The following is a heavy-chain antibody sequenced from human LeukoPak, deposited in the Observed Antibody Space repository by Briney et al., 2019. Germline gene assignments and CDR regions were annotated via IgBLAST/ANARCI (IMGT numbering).Heavy chain of an antibody. J-gene: IGHJ3*02. D-gene: IGHD3-10*01. CDR3: TRLAPYYGTGII. Sequence: GGSLRLSCAASGFTFSPYWMSWVRQAPGKGLEWVATIKEDGSEEYYVDSVKGRFTISRDNAKNSLYLQMSSLRAEDTAVYYCTRLAPYYGTGIIWGQGTVVTGSS. CDR1: GFTFSPYW. CDR2: IKEDGSEE. V-gene: IGHV3-7*01.